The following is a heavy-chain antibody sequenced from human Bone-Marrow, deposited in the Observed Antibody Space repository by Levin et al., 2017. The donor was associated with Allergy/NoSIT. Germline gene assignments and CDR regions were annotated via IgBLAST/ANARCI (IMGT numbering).Heavy chain of an antibody. CDR1: GFTFNSYW. D-gene: IGHD6-13*01. J-gene: IGHJ6*02. CDR3: ASLWQQLVLGYGMDV. CDR2: IKQDGSEK. Sequence: ETLSLTCEASGFTFNSYWMTWVRQAPGKGLEWVANIKQDGSEKYYVDSVKGRFTVSRDNAKNLLYLHMNSLRVEDTAVYYCASLWQQLVLGYGMDVWGQGTTVTVSS. V-gene: IGHV3-7*01.